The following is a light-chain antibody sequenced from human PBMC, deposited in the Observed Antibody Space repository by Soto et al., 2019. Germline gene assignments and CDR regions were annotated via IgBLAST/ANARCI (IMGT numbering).Light chain of an antibody. CDR1: QGLSGS. CDR3: QQGHNWPLT. V-gene: IGKV1-12*01. Sequence: DIQMTQSPSSVSASVGDRVTITCRATQGLSGSLAWYQQKPGKAPKLLISVTSRLQSGVPSRFSGSASGTDFTLTIDSLHPEDLATYYCQQGHNWPLTFGQGTRLEIK. J-gene: IGKJ5*01. CDR2: VTS.